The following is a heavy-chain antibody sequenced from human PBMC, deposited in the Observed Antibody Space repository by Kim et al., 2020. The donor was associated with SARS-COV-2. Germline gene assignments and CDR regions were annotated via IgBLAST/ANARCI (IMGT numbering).Heavy chain of an antibody. V-gene: IGHV3-23*01. CDR3: AKDLTWEFNYGDGIDY. J-gene: IGHJ4*01. D-gene: IGHD3-10*01. CDR2: ISGSGGST. CDR1: GFTFSSYA. Sequence: GGSLRLSCGVSGFTFSSYAMTWVRQAPGKGLEWVSSISGSGGSTYYADSVKGRFAISRDNSKNTLYLQMSRLRAEDTAVYYCAKDLTWEFNYGDGIDYWG.